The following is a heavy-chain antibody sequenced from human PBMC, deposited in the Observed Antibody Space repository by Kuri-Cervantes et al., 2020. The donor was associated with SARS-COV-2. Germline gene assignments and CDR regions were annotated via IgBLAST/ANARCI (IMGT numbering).Heavy chain of an antibody. J-gene: IGHJ4*02. CDR3: ARETFLAAAGDY. V-gene: IGHV3-7*01. CDR1: GFTFRSYG. Sequence: GSLRLSCAASGFTFRSYGMHWIRQAPGKGLEWVANIKQDGSEKYYVDSVKGRFTISRDNAKNSLYLQMNSLRAEDTAVYYCARETFLAAAGDYWGQGTLVTVSS. CDR2: IKQDGSEK. D-gene: IGHD6-13*01.